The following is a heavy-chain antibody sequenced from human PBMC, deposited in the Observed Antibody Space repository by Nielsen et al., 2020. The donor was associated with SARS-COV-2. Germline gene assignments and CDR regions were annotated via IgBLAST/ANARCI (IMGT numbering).Heavy chain of an antibody. CDR1: GGSISSREYY. J-gene: IGHJ4*02. CDR3: ARVRNYYDNFGLYGGDYFDY. V-gene: IGHV4-30-4*01. D-gene: IGHD3-22*01. Sequence: SETLSLTCSVSGGSISSREYYWSWIRQPPGEGLEWIGYISYSGSTHYNPSLKSRLTMSIDTSTNQFSVKLGSVTVADTAVYYCARVRNYYDNFGLYGGDYFDYWGQGTLVTVSS. CDR2: ISYSGST.